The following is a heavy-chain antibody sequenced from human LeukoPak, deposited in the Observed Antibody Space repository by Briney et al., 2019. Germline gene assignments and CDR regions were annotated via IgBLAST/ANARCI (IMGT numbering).Heavy chain of an antibody. J-gene: IGHJ4*02. CDR2: IYHSGST. CDR1: GGSIISGGYS. CDR3: ARLVAATRNFDY. V-gene: IGHV4-30-2*01. D-gene: IGHD6-13*01. Sequence: PSQTLSLTCAVSGGSIISGGYSWSWIRQPPGKGLEWIGYIYHSGSTYYNPSLKSRVTISVDRSKNQFSLKLSSVTAADTAVYYCARLVAATRNFDYWGQGTLVTVSS.